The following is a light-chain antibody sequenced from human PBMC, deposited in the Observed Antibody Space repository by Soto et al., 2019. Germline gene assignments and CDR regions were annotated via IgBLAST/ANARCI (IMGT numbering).Light chain of an antibody. CDR1: SSNIGNNT. CDR3: AAWDDSLNGVV. Sequence: QSVLTQPPSVSEAPRQRVTISCSGSSSNIGNNTVNWYQQLQGKAPKLLIYYDDLLPSGVSDRFSGSKSGTSASLAISGLQSEDEANYYCAAWDDSLNGVVFGGGTKLTV. V-gene: IGLV1-36*01. CDR2: YDD. J-gene: IGLJ2*01.